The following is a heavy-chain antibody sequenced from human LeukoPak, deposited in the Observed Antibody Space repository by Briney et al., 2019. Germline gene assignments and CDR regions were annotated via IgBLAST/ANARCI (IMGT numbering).Heavy chain of an antibody. CDR3: AKDFGQLVLAFDI. J-gene: IGHJ3*02. CDR2: ISGSGGST. Sequence: GGSLRLSCAASGFTFSSYAMSWVRQAPGKGLEWVSAISGSGGSTYYADSVKGRFTISRDNSKNTLYLRMNSLRAEDTAVYYCAKDFGQLVLAFDIWGQGTMVTVSS. D-gene: IGHD6-13*01. CDR1: GFTFSSYA. V-gene: IGHV3-23*01.